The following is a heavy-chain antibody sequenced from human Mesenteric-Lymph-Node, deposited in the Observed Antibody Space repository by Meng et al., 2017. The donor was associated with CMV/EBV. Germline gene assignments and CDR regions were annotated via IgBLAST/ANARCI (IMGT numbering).Heavy chain of an antibody. J-gene: IGHJ3*02. CDR3: AREHGAFDI. V-gene: IGHV1-24*01. CDR2: FDQEEGEI. Sequence: ASVKVSCKVSGYSLSEVSMYWVRQTHGKGLEWMGGFDQEEGEIIYAQKFQGRVSMTEDRSTDTAYMELSRLRSDDTAVYYCAREHGAFDIWGQGTMVTVSS. CDR1: GYSLSEVS.